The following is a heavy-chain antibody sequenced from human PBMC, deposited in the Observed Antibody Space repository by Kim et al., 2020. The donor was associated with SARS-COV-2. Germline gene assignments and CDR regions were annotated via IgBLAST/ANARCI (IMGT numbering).Heavy chain of an antibody. V-gene: IGHV1-69*13. CDR1: GGTFSSYA. CDR2: IIPIFGTA. Sequence: SVKVSCKASGGTFSSYAISWVRQAPGQGLEWMGGIIPIFGTANYAQKFQGRVTITADESTSTAYMELSSLRSEDTAVYYCARGPYDYYDSSGYYSLDYWGQGTLVTVSS. CDR3: ARGPYDYYDSSGYYSLDY. D-gene: IGHD3-22*01. J-gene: IGHJ4*02.